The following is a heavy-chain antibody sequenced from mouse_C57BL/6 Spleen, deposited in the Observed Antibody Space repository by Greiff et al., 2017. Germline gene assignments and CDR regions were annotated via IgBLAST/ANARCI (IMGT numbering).Heavy chain of an antibody. Sequence: VKLVESGPELVKPGASVKLSCKASGYTFTSYDINWVKQRPGQGLEWIGWIYPRDGSTKYNEKFKGKATLTVDTSSSTAYMELHSLTSEDSAVYFCARWVNWGPDYWGQGTTLTVSS. D-gene: IGHD4-1*01. CDR3: ARWVNWGPDY. V-gene: IGHV1-85*01. CDR1: GYTFTSYD. CDR2: IYPRDGST. J-gene: IGHJ2*01.